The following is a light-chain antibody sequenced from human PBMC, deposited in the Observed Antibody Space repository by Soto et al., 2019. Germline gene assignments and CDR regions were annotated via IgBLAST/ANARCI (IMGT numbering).Light chain of an antibody. CDR3: LLYYDGAQV. Sequence: QTVVTQEPSLTVSPGGTVTLTCASSTGAVTSGYYPNWFQQKPGQAPRPLVYSISNKHSWTPARFSGSLLGDKAALTLSDVQPEDEAEYYCLLYYDGAQVFGGGTSSPS. J-gene: IGLJ3*02. CDR2: SIS. V-gene: IGLV7-43*01. CDR1: TGAVTSGYY.